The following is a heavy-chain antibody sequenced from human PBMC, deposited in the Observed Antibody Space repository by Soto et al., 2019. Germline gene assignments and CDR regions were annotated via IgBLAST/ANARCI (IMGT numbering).Heavy chain of an antibody. J-gene: IGHJ4*02. Sequence: QLQLVQSGAEVKKPGSSVKVSCKASGGSFSTYTFTWVRQAPGQGLEWMGRIIPILGIRDYAQKFQARVTITADKSTSTAYMELSSLTSEDPAVYYCARDVGDLGQGTLVTVSS. CDR2: IIPILGIR. D-gene: IGHD1-26*01. V-gene: IGHV1-69*08. CDR3: ARDVGD. CDR1: GGSFSTYT.